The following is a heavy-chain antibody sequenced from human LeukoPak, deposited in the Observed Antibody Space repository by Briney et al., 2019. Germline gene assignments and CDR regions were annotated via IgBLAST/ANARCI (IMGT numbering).Heavy chain of an antibody. CDR2: INPNSGGT. CDR3: ASSIYSSGWLDY. CDR1: GYTLTGYY. V-gene: IGHV1-2*02. D-gene: IGHD6-19*01. Sequence: GASVKVSCKASGYTLTGYYMRWVRQAPGQGLEWMGWINPNSGGTNYAQKFQGRVTMTRDTSISTAYMELSRLRSDDTAVYYCASSIYSSGWLDYWGQGTLVTVSS. J-gene: IGHJ4*02.